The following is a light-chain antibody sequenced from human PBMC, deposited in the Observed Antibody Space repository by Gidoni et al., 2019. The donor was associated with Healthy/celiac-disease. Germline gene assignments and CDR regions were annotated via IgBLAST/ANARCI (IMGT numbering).Light chain of an antibody. J-gene: IGKJ1*01. V-gene: IGKV1-39*01. CDR1: QSISSY. CDR3: QQRYSTPRT. Sequence: DIQMTQSPSSLSASVGDRVTITCRASQSISSYLNWYQQKPGKAPKLLIYAASSLQSGVPSRFSGSGSGTDFTLTISSLQPEDFATYYCQQRYSTPRTFGQGTKVKIK. CDR2: AAS.